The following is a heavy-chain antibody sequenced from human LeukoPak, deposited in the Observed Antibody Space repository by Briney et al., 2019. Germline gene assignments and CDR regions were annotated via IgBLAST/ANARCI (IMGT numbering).Heavy chain of an antibody. D-gene: IGHD2-2*01. V-gene: IGHV1-46*01. CDR1: GYTFTSYY. CDR3: ARSGTSWFYYYYYMDV. J-gene: IGHJ6*03. CDR2: INPSGGST. Sequence: ASVKVSCKASGYTFTSYYMHWVRQAPGQGLEWMGIINPSGGSTSYAQKFQGRVTMTRDTSTSTVYMEPSSLGSEDTAVYYCARSGTSWFYYYYYMDVWGKGTTVTISS.